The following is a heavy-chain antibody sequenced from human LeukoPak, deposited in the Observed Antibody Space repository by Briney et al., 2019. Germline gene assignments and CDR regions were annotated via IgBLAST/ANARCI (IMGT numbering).Heavy chain of an antibody. D-gene: IGHD2-21*02. V-gene: IGHV4-39*01. CDR1: GGSISSSSYY. CDR3: ARPRQGDYYFDY. J-gene: IGHJ4*02. CDR2: IYYSGNS. Sequence: SSETLSLTCTVSGGSISSSSYYWGWIRQPPGKGLEWIGSIYYSGNSYYNPPLKSRVTISVDTSKNQFSLKLSSVTAADTAVYYCARPRQGDYYFDYWGQGTLVTVSS.